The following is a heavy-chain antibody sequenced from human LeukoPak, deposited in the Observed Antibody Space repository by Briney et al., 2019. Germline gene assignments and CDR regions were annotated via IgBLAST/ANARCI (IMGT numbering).Heavy chain of an antibody. Sequence: ASVKVSCKASGYTFTGYYMHWVRQAPGQGLEWMGWINPNSGDTNYEQKFQGRVTLTRDTSISTAYMELTRLTSDDTAVYYCARGEQLERYYFDYWGQGTLVTVSS. CDR3: ARGEQLERYYFDY. D-gene: IGHD1-1*01. CDR2: INPNSGDT. J-gene: IGHJ4*02. V-gene: IGHV1-2*02. CDR1: GYTFTGYY.